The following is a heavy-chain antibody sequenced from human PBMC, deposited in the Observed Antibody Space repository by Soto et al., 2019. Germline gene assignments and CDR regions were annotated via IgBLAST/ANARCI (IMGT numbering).Heavy chain of an antibody. J-gene: IGHJ3*02. CDR2: ISSSSSTI. D-gene: IGHD2-8*01. Sequence: HPGGSLRLSCAASGFTFSSYSMNWVRQAPGKGLEWVSYISSSSSTIYYADSVKGRFTISRDNAKNSLYLQMNSLRDEDTAVYYCARGPYDEDSDAFDIWGQGTMVTVSS. CDR3: ARGPYDEDSDAFDI. CDR1: GFTFSSYS. V-gene: IGHV3-48*02.